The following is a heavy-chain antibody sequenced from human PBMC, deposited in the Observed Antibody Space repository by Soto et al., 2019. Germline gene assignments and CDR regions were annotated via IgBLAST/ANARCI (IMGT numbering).Heavy chain of an antibody. Sequence: QVQLVQSGAEVKKPGSSVKVSCKASGGTFSSYAISWVRQAPGQGLEWMGGIIPIFGTANYAQKFQGRVTITADESTSTAYMELSSLRSEDTAVYDCAIGFDRLGCSGGSCYWFDPWGQGTLVTVSS. CDR1: GGTFSSYA. J-gene: IGHJ5*02. CDR3: AIGFDRLGCSGGSCYWFDP. V-gene: IGHV1-69*01. CDR2: IIPIFGTA. D-gene: IGHD2-15*01.